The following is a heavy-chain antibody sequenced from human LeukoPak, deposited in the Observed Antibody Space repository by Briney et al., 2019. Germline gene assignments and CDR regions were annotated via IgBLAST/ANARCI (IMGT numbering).Heavy chain of an antibody. CDR3: ARDSKYDSSGHYSAEYFQH. D-gene: IGHD3-22*01. Sequence: GRSLRLSCAASGFTFSSYGMHWVRQAPGKGLEWVAVIWYDGSNKYYADSVKGRFTISRDNSKNTLYLQMNSLRAEDTAVYYCARDSKYDSSGHYSAEYFQHWGQGTLVTVSS. CDR1: GFTFSSYG. V-gene: IGHV3-33*01. J-gene: IGHJ1*01. CDR2: IWYDGSNK.